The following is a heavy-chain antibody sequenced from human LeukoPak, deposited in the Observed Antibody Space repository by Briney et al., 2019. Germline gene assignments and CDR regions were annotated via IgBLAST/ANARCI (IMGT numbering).Heavy chain of an antibody. CDR1: GGTFSSYA. J-gene: IGHJ4*02. Sequence: SVKDSCKASGGTFSSYAISWVRQAPGQGLEWMGGIIPIFGTANYAQKFQGRVTITADESTSTAYMELSSLRSEDTAVYYCARVPLEMATKSFDYWGQGTLVTVSS. CDR2: IIPIFGTA. CDR3: ARVPLEMATKSFDY. D-gene: IGHD5-24*01. V-gene: IGHV1-69*13.